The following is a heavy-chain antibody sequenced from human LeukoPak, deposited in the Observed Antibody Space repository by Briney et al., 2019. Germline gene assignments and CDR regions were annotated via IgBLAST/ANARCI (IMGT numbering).Heavy chain of an antibody. Sequence: GGSLRLSCAGSGFTFSSHWMSWVRQAPGKGLEWVAKINQDGSEKYYVDSVKGRFTISRDNAKNSLYLQMNSLRAEDTALYYCAVGILTGFDYRGQGTLVTVSS. D-gene: IGHD3-9*01. CDR3: AVGILTGFDY. J-gene: IGHJ4*02. V-gene: IGHV3-7*03. CDR1: GFTFSSHW. CDR2: INQDGSEK.